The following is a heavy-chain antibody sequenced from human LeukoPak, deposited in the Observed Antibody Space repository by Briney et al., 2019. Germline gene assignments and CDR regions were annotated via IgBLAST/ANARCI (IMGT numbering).Heavy chain of an antibody. V-gene: IGHV4-59*01. CDR3: ARVGIAAVFDY. D-gene: IGHD6-13*01. CDR2: IYYSGST. CDR1: GGYISSYY. J-gene: IGHJ4*02. Sequence: KPSETLSLTCTVSGGYISSYYWSWIRQPPGKGLEWIGYIYYSGSTNYNPSLKSRVTISVDTSKNQFSLKLSSVTAADTAVYYCARVGIAAVFDYWGQGTLVTVSS.